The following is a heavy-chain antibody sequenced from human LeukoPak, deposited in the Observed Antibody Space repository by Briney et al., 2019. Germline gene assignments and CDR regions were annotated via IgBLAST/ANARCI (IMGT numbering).Heavy chain of an antibody. J-gene: IGHJ4*02. D-gene: IGHD4/OR15-4a*01. CDR2: IKQDGSEK. Sequence: GGSLRLSCAASEFSFITYWMSWVRQAPGKGLEWVANIKQDGSEKYYVDSVKGRFTISRDNAKNSLYLQMNSLRAEDTAVYYCARRAGAYSHPYDYWGQGTLVTVSS. V-gene: IGHV3-7*03. CDR3: ARRAGAYSHPYDY. CDR1: EFSFITYW.